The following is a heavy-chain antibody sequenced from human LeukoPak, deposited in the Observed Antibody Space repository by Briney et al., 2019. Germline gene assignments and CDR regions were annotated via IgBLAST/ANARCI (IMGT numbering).Heavy chain of an antibody. CDR1: VYTFTGYY. Sequence: GASVTVSCKASVYTFTGYYMHWVRQAPGQGLEWMGWINPNSGGTNYAQKFQGRVTMTRDTSISTAYMELSWLRSDDTAVYYCARAYSSSWYYFDYWGQGTLVTVSS. CDR3: ARAYSSSWYYFDY. J-gene: IGHJ4*02. D-gene: IGHD6-13*01. CDR2: INPNSGGT. V-gene: IGHV1-2*02.